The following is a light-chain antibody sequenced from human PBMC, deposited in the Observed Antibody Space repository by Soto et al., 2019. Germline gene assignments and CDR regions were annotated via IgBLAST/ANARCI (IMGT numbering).Light chain of an antibody. CDR3: SSYRSSGTLV. Sequence: QSALTQPASVSGSPGQSITISCTGTSSDVGGYNYVSWYQQHPGKAPKLMIYEVSNRPTGVSNPFSGSKSDNTASLTISGLQAEDEADYYCSSYRSSGTLVFGGGTKLTVL. J-gene: IGLJ3*02. V-gene: IGLV2-14*01. CDR2: EVS. CDR1: SSDVGGYNY.